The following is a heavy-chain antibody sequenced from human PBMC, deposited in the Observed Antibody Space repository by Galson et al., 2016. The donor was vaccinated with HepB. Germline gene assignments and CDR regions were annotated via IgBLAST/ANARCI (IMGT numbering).Heavy chain of an antibody. D-gene: IGHD6-19*01. CDR2: ISYHEST. CDR3: ARARDTSSGWYLYYYYIMDV. V-gene: IGHV4-59*01. CDR1: GASLSGYW. Sequence: LRLQESGPGLVKPSETLSLTCGVCGASLSGYWWSWIRQPPGKRLEWIGYISYHESTNYNPPPNSRVTISVDTAKNQFSLKLSSVTAADTAVYYCARARDTSSGWYLYYYYIMDVWGQGTAVTVSS. J-gene: IGHJ6*02.